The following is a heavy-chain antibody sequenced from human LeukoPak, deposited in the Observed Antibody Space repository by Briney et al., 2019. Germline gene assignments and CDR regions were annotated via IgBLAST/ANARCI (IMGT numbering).Heavy chain of an antibody. CDR2: TSKDGSHT. V-gene: IGHV3-74*01. J-gene: IGHJ4*02. CDR3: ARGGYSGSYYRFS. CDR1: GFTFSDFW. D-gene: IGHD6-25*01. Sequence: GGCLRLSCAASGFTFSDFWMHWVRQVPGKGPEWLSRTSKDGSHTVYADSAQGRFTASRDNTKNTVYLEVTNLRPEDTAVYYCARGGYSGSYYRFSWGQGTPVTVAS.